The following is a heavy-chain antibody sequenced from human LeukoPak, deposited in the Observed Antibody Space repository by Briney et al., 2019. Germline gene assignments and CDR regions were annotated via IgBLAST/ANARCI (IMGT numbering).Heavy chain of an antibody. CDR3: ATSGWYLLPGVY. J-gene: IGHJ1*01. V-gene: IGHV4-39*01. Sequence: SETLSLTCTVSGGSISSSSYYWGWIRQPPGKGLEWIGSIYYSGSTYYNPSLESRVTISVDTSKNQFSLKLSSVTATDTAVYYCATSGWYLLPGVYWGQGTLVTVSS. CDR1: GGSISSSSYY. CDR2: IYYSGST. D-gene: IGHD6-19*01.